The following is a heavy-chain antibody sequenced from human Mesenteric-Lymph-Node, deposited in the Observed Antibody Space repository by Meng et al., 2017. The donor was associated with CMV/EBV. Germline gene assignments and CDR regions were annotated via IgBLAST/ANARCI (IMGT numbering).Heavy chain of an antibody. Sequence: KASGGTFSSYAISWVRRAPGQGLEWMGGIIPILGIANYAQKFQGRVTITANKSTSTDYMELGSLRSEDTAMYYCAKEAFRDGYTNGYWGQGTLVTVSS. J-gene: IGHJ4*02. CDR1: GGTFSSYA. D-gene: IGHD5-24*01. CDR2: IIPILGIA. CDR3: AKEAFRDGYTNGY. V-gene: IGHV1-69*10.